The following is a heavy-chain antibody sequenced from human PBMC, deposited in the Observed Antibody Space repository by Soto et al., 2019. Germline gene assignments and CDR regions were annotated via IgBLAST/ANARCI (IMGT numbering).Heavy chain of an antibody. CDR1: GFTFSDYY. Sequence: PGGSLRLSCAASGFTFSDYYMSWIRQAPGKGLEWVSYISGSGSTIYLADSVRGRFTISRDNAKNSLYLQMNSLRVEDTAVYYCSPVIDYSEHAGDYWGQGTLVTVSS. J-gene: IGHJ4*02. CDR2: ISGSGSTI. CDR3: SPVIDYSEHAGDY. V-gene: IGHV3-11*01. D-gene: IGHD4-4*01.